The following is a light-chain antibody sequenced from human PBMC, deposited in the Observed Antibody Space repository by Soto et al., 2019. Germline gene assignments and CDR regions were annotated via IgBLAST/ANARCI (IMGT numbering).Light chain of an antibody. CDR1: QSVSSGY. J-gene: IGKJ3*01. Sequence: EIVLTQSPGTLSLSPGERATLSCRAGQSVSSGYLAWYQQKPGQAPRLLIYGASSRATGIPDRFSGSGSGTDFTLTISRLEPEDFAVYYCQQYGRSLVTFGHGTKVDI. V-gene: IGKV3-20*01. CDR3: QQYGRSLVT. CDR2: GAS.